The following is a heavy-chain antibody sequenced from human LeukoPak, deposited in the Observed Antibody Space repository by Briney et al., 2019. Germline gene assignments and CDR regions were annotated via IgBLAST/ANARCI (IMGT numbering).Heavy chain of an antibody. J-gene: IGHJ6*04. CDR3: AELGITMIGGV. V-gene: IGHV3-48*03. Sequence: PGGSLRLSCAASGFTFSSYEMNWVRQAPGKGLEWVSYISSSGSTIYYADSVKGRFTIFRDNAKNSLYLQMNSLRAEDTAVYYCAELGITMIGGVWGKGTTATISS. CDR2: ISSSGSTI. CDR1: GFTFSSYE. D-gene: IGHD3-10*02.